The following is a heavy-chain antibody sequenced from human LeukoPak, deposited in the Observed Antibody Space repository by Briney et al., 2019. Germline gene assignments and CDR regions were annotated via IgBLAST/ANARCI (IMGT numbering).Heavy chain of an antibody. Sequence: SKTLSLTCAVYGGSFSGYYWSWIRQPPGKGLEWIGEINYSGSSNYNPSLKSRVTISVDTSKNQLSLKLSSVTGADTAVYYCARGGSSGWDYFDYWGQGTLVTVSP. CDR2: INYSGSS. CDR1: GGSFSGYY. V-gene: IGHV4-34*01. J-gene: IGHJ4*02. D-gene: IGHD6-19*01. CDR3: ARGGSSGWDYFDY.